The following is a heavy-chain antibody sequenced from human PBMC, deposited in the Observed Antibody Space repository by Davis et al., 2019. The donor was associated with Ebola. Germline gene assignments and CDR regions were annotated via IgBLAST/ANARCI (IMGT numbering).Heavy chain of an antibody. Sequence: ESLKISCRGSGYNFATYWIGWVRQLPGKGLECMGIIYTGDSDTRYSPSFRGQVTISADKSIKTAFLQWSSLKASDTAMYYCASLRRTITGMDDAFDIWGQGTMVTVSS. D-gene: IGHD2-8*02. CDR2: IYTGDSDT. CDR3: ASLRRTITGMDDAFDI. V-gene: IGHV5-51*01. J-gene: IGHJ3*02. CDR1: GYNFATYW.